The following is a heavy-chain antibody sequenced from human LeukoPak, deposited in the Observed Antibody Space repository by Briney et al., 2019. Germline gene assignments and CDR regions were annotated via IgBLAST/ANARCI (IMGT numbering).Heavy chain of an antibody. D-gene: IGHD5-12*01. Sequence: GRSLRLSCAASGFTFSSYGMHWVRQAPGKGLEWVAVISYDGSNKYYADSVKGRFTISRDNSKNTLYLQMNSLRAEETAVYYCAKALRVATILSFYYYGMDVWGQGTTVTVSS. CDR2: ISYDGSNK. V-gene: IGHV3-30*18. CDR3: AKALRVATILSFYYYGMDV. J-gene: IGHJ6*02. CDR1: GFTFSSYG.